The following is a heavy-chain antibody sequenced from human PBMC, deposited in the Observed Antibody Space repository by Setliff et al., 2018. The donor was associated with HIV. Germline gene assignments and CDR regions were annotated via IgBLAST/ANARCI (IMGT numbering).Heavy chain of an antibody. Sequence: ASVQVSCKTSGYNFENYAINWVRQAPGQGLEWMGWINANSGSPTYAQAFTGRFLFSVDTVVATAYLQINNLKTEDTAVYYCARGLYGDYGGDLNWLDPWGHGTRVTVSS. CDR2: INANSGSP. CDR1: GYNFENYA. D-gene: IGHD4-17*01. CDR3: ARGLYGDYGGDLNWLDP. V-gene: IGHV7-4-1*02. J-gene: IGHJ5*02.